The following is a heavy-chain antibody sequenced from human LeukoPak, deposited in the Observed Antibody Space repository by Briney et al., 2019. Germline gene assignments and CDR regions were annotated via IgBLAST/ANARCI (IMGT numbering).Heavy chain of an antibody. Sequence: GGSLRLSCAASGFTFSTYAMSWVRQAPGKGLEWVSYITGSGTTIYYADSVKGRFTISRDNAKNSMYLQMNSLRVEDTAVYYCTSWGDTTAEYFQRWGQGTLVTVSS. CDR2: ITGSGTTI. CDR1: GFTFSTYA. D-gene: IGHD2-21*02. CDR3: TSWGDTTAEYFQR. J-gene: IGHJ1*01. V-gene: IGHV3-48*04.